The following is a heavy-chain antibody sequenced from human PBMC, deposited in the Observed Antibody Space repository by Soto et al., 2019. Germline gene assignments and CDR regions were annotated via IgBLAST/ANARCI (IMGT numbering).Heavy chain of an antibody. CDR3: ANDRGREGLHMRHNEY. CDR2: ISWNSGSI. V-gene: IGHV3-9*01. J-gene: IGHJ4*02. D-gene: IGHD1-26*01. Sequence: EVQLVESGGGLVQPGRSLRLSCAASGFTFDDYAMHWVRQAPGKGLEWVSGISWNSGSIGYADSVKGRFTISRDNAKNSLYLQMNSLRAEDTALYDCANDRGREGLHMRHNEYWGQGTLVTVFS. CDR1: GFTFDDYA.